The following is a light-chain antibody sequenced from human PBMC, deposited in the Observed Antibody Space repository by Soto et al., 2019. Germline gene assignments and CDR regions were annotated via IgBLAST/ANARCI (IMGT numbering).Light chain of an antibody. CDR1: SSDVGGYNY. CDR2: DVD. Sequence: QAVLTQPRSVCGSPGQSFTISCTGTSSDVGGYNYVSWYQHHTGKAPKLMIYDVDKRPSGVPGRFSGSKSGNTASLTISGLQAEDEADYYCCSNAGSYPSVFGTGTTVTVL. V-gene: IGLV2-11*01. J-gene: IGLJ1*01. CDR3: CSNAGSYPSV.